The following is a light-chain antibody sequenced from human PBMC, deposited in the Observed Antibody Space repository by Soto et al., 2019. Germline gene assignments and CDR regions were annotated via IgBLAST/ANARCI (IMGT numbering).Light chain of an antibody. CDR1: SSNIGSNT. Sequence: QSVLTQPPSASGTPGQRVTISCSGSSSNIGSNTVNWYQQLPGTAPKLLIYSNNQRPSGVPDRFSGSMSGTSASLAISGLQSEDEADYYCAAWDDSLNVVVFGGGTKVTVL. J-gene: IGLJ2*01. CDR2: SNN. CDR3: AAWDDSLNVVV. V-gene: IGLV1-44*01.